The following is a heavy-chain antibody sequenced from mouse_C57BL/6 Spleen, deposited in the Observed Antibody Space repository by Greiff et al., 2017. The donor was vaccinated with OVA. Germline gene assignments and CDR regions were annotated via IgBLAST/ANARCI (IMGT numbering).Heavy chain of an antibody. J-gene: IGHJ4*01. CDR2: LWSGGST. CDR3: ARNYYYGRYYAMDY. CDR1: GFSLTSYG. D-gene: IGHD1-1*01. Sequence: VKLQESGPGLVQPSQSLSITCTVSGFSLTSYGVHWVRQSPGKGLEWLGVLWSGGSTDYNAAFISRLSISKDNSKSQVFFKMNSLQADDTAIYYCARNYYYGRYYAMDYWGQGTSVTVSA. V-gene: IGHV2-2*01.